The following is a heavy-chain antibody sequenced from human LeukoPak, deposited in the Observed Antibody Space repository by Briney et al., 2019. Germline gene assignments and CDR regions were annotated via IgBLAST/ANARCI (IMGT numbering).Heavy chain of an antibody. CDR3: ARGKTSQNIVTRKTYNWFDP. CDR1: GFTFSTYG. CDR2: IRYDGSNK. J-gene: IGHJ5*02. D-gene: IGHD2/OR15-2a*01. V-gene: IGHV3-30*02. Sequence: GGSLRLSCAASGFTFSTYGMHWVRQAPGKGLEWVAFIRYDGSNKYHADSVKGRFTISRDNSKNTLYLQMKSLRAEDTAVYYCARGKTSQNIVTRKTYNWFDPWGQGTLVTVSS.